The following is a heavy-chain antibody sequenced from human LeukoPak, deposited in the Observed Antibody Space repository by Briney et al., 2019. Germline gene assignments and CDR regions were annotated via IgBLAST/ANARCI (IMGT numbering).Heavy chain of an antibody. D-gene: IGHD3-10*01. Sequence: GGSLRLSCAASGFTFDDYAMHWVRQAPGKGLEWVSIISGDAGSIYYADSVKGRFTISRDNSKNSLYLQMNSLGVEDTALYYCAKGPSWGSGTYLYFDYWGQGTPVTVSS. J-gene: IGHJ4*02. CDR2: ISGDAGSI. CDR3: AKGPSWGSGTYLYFDY. V-gene: IGHV3-43*02. CDR1: GFTFDDYA.